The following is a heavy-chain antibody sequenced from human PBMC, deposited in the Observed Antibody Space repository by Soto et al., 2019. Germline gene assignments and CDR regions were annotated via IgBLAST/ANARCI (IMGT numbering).Heavy chain of an antibody. J-gene: IGHJ6*03. V-gene: IGHV4-39*01. D-gene: IGHD1-1*01. CDR2: IYYSRSP. CDR3: ARHWYNNYYYYYYMDV. CDR1: GGSISSSSYY. Sequence: QLQLQESGPGLVKPSETLSLTCTVSGGSISSSSYYWGWIRQPPGKGLEWIGSIYYSRSPYYNPSTKSRVTISVDTSKNQFSLKLSSVTAADTAVYYCARHWYNNYYYYYYMDVWGKGTTVTVSS.